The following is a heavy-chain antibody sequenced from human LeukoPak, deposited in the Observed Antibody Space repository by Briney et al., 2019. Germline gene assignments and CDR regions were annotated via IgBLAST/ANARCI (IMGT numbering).Heavy chain of an antibody. D-gene: IGHD3-10*01. Sequence: GESLKISCKGSGYSFTSYWIGWVRQMPGKGLEWMGIIYPGDSDTRYSSSFQGQVTISADKSISTAYLQWSSLKASDTAMYYCARLPDYYGSGSYPDYWGQGTLVTVSS. CDR2: IYPGDSDT. CDR1: GYSFTSYW. CDR3: ARLPDYYGSGSYPDY. V-gene: IGHV5-51*01. J-gene: IGHJ4*02.